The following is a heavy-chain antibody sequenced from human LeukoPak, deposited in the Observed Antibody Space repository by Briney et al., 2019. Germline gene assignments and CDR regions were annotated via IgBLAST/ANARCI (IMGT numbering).Heavy chain of an antibody. CDR3: ARSDCSGGSCHKYYFDY. CDR1: GFTFDDYG. CDR2: INWNGGST. Sequence: PGGSLRLSCAASGFTFDDYGMSWVRQAPGKGLEWVSAINWNGGSTGYADSVKGRFTISRDNAKNSLYLQMNSLRAEDTALYYCARSDCSGGSCHKYYFDYWGQGTLVTVSS. J-gene: IGHJ4*02. D-gene: IGHD2-15*01. V-gene: IGHV3-20*04.